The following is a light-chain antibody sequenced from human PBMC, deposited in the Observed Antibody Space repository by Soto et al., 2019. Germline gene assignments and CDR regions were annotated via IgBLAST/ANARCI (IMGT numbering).Light chain of an antibody. V-gene: IGLV2-23*02. CDR2: EVS. CDR1: SSDVGSYNL. CDR3: CSYAGSSTFYV. J-gene: IGLJ1*01. Sequence: QSVLAQPASVSGSPGQSITISCTGTSSDVGSYNLISWYQQYPGKAHKLMIYEVSKRPSGVSNRFSGSKSDNTASLTISGLQAEDEADYYCCSYAGSSTFYVFGTGTKVTVL.